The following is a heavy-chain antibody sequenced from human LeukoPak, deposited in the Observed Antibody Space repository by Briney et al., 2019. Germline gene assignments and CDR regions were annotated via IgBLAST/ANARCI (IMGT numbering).Heavy chain of an antibody. CDR2: ISGSGGST. J-gene: IGHJ6*03. CDR3: ARVTREAARTYCYYYYYMDV. D-gene: IGHD6-6*01. CDR1: GFTFSSYA. Sequence: PGGSLRLSCAASGFTFSSYAMSWVRQAPGKGLEWVSAISGSGGSTYYADSVKGRFTISRDNSKNTLYLQMNSLRAEDTAVYYCARVTREAARTYCYYYYYMDVWGKGTTVTVSS. V-gene: IGHV3-23*01.